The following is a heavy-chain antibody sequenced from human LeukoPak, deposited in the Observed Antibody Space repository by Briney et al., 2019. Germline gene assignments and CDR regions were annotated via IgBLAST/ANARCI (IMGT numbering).Heavy chain of an antibody. CDR3: ATEIKGYYYDSSGYYNHFDY. D-gene: IGHD3-22*01. Sequence: ASVKVSCKVSGYTLTELSMHWVRQAPGKGLEWMGGFYPEDGEKVYAQKFQGRVTMTEDTSTDTAYMELSSLISEDTAVYYCATEIKGYYYDSSGYYNHFDYWGQGTLVTVSS. V-gene: IGHV1-24*01. J-gene: IGHJ4*02. CDR2: FYPEDGEK. CDR1: GYTLTELS.